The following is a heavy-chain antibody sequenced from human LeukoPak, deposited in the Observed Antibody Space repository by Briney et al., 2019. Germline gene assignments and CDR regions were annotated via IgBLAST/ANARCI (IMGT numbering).Heavy chain of an antibody. D-gene: IGHD3-22*01. CDR1: GGSFSGYY. CDR3: AREFRRGYDSSGKNSPFDY. V-gene: IGHV4-34*01. J-gene: IGHJ4*02. CDR2: INHSGST. Sequence: SETLSLTCAVYGGSFSGYYWSWIRQPPGKGLEWIGEINHSGSTNYNPSLKSRVTISVDTSKNQFSLQLNSVTPEDTAVYYCAREFRRGYDSSGKNSPFDYWGQGTLVTVSS.